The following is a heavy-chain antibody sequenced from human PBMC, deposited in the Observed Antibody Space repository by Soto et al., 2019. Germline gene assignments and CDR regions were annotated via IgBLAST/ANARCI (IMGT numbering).Heavy chain of an antibody. CDR3: AITRRDGYNNYYYYYGMDV. CDR2: ISSSSSYI. J-gene: IGHJ6*02. Sequence: SLRLSCAASGFTFSSYNMNWVRQAPGKGLEWVSSISSSSSYIYYADSMKGRFTISRDNAKNSLYLQMNSLRAEDTAVYYCAITRRDGYNNYYYYYGMDVWGQGTTVTVSS. CDR1: GFTFSSYN. D-gene: IGHD5-12*01. V-gene: IGHV3-21*01.